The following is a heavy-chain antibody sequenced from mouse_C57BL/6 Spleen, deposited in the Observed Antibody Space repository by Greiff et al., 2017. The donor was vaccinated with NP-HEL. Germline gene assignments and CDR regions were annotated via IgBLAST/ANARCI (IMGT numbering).Heavy chain of an antibody. D-gene: IGHD1-1*01. CDR1: GYTFTDYE. CDR2: IDPETGGT. V-gene: IGHV1-15*01. J-gene: IGHJ2*01. Sequence: VQRVESGAELVRPGASVTLSCKASGYTFTDYEMHWVKQTPVHGLEWIGAIDPETGGTAYNQKFKGKAILTADKSSSTAYMELRSLTSEDSAVYYCTRGGFITTAGNYFDYWGQGTTLTVSS. CDR3: TRGGFITTAGNYFDY.